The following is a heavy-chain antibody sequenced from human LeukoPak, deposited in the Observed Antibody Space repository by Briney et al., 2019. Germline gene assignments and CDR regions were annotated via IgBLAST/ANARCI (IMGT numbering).Heavy chain of an antibody. J-gene: IGHJ4*02. V-gene: IGHV3-23*01. CDR3: AKVQRSDFDMNFDS. D-gene: IGHD5-12*01. CDR2: ISGSDDRT. CDR1: GFTFSSYV. Sequence: GGSLRLSCAASGFTFSSYVMNWLRQAPGAGLEWVSTISGSDDRTFYEDAVKGRFTISRDNSKNTVYLQMDSLRAGDTAVYYCAKVQRSDFDMNFDSWGQGTLVTVSS.